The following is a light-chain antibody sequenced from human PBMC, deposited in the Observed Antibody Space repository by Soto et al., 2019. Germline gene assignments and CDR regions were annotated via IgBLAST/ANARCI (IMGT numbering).Light chain of an antibody. CDR1: SSDGGGYNY. CDR3: SSYAGSNNLGV. Sequence: QSALTQPPSASGSPGQSVTISCTGTSSDGGGYNYVSWYQQHPGKAPKLMIYEVSKRPSGVPDRFSGSKSGNTASLTVSGLQDEDEDDYYCSSYAGSNNLGVFGTGTKLTVL. V-gene: IGLV2-8*01. CDR2: EVS. J-gene: IGLJ1*01.